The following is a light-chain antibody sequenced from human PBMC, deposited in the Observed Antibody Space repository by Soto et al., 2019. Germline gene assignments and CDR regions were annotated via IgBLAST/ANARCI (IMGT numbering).Light chain of an antibody. CDR1: SSDVGIYKY. CDR2: EVS. Sequence: QSALTQPASVSGSPGQSITISCTGTSSDVGIYKYVSWYQQHPGKAPNLMIYEVSNRPSGVCNRFSGSKSGNTASLTISGLQAEDEADYYCSAYTSSSTVVFGGGTKLTVL. V-gene: IGLV2-14*01. J-gene: IGLJ2*01. CDR3: SAYTSSSTVV.